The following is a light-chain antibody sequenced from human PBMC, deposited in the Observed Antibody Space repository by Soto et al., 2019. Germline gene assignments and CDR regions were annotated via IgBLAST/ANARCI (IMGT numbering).Light chain of an antibody. Sequence: DIQMTQSPSSLSASVGDRVTITCQASRDIDKFLNWYQQKPGKAPKLLIYDASNLETGVPSRFSGSGSGTEFTLTISSLQPEDFATYYCQQSYSTPWTFGQGTKVDIK. CDR3: QQSYSTPWT. V-gene: IGKV1-39*01. CDR1: RDIDKF. J-gene: IGKJ1*01. CDR2: DAS.